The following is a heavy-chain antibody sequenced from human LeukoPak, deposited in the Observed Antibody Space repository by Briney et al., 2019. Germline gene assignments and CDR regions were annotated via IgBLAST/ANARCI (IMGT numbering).Heavy chain of an antibody. V-gene: IGHV1-18*01. J-gene: IGHJ4*02. CDR1: GYTFTSYG. CDR2: ISAYNGNT. D-gene: IGHD3-22*01. Sequence: VASVKVSCKASGYTFTSYGISWVRQAPGQGLEWMGWISAYNGNTNYAQKLQGRVTMTTDTSTSTAYMELRSLRSDDTAVYYCARVSYYDSSGSYPDYWGQGTPVTVSS. CDR3: ARVSYYDSSGSYPDY.